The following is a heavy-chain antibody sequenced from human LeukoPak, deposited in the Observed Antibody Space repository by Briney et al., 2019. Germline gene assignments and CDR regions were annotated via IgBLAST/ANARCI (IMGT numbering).Heavy chain of an antibody. CDR3: ARDWYYAIDY. V-gene: IGHV3-23*01. CDR2: ISGSGGST. D-gene: IGHD2-2*01. J-gene: IGHJ4*02. CDR1: GFTFSSYG. Sequence: GGSLRLSCAASGFTFSSYGMSWVRQAPGKGLEWVSAISGSGGSTYYADSVKGRFTISRDNSKNTLYLQMNSLRADDTAVYYCARDWYYAIDYWGQGTLVTVSS.